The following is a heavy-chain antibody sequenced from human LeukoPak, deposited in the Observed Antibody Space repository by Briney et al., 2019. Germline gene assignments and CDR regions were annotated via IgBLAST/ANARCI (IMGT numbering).Heavy chain of an antibody. D-gene: IGHD6-19*01. CDR3: AAYSSGWQGDAFDI. Sequence: GASVKISCKASGFTFTSFYMHWVRQAPGQGLEGMGIINPSGHTTDYAQKFQGRVTMTRDTPTSTVYMELSSLRSDDTAVYYCAAYSSGWQGDAFDIWGQGTMVTVSS. V-gene: IGHV1-46*01. CDR1: GFTFTSFY. CDR2: INPSGHTT. J-gene: IGHJ3*02.